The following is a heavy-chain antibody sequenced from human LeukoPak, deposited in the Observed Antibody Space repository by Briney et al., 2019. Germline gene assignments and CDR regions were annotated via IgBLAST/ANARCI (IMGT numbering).Heavy chain of an antibody. CDR2: ISYDGNNK. CDR1: GFTFNTYA. CDR3: AKTGALLWTDY. J-gene: IGHJ4*02. Sequence: GGSLRLSCAASGFTFNTYAMYWVRQAPGKGLEWVAVISYDGNNKFYADSVKGRFTISRDNSKDTLYLQMNSLRPEDTAVYYCAKTGALLWTDYWGQGTLVTVSS. V-gene: IGHV3-30-3*02. D-gene: IGHD1-26*01.